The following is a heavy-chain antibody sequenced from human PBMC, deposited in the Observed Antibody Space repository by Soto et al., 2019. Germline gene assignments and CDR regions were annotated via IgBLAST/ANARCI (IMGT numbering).Heavy chain of an antibody. CDR1: GGTFSSYA. Sequence: QVQLVQSGAEVKKPGSSVKVSCKASGGTFSSYAISWVLQSPGQGLEWMGGIIPIFGTANYAQKFQGRVAITADKATSTASMELRSLRAEDMEVYYWERVRSSGGGVFDHWVQGTLVTASS. D-gene: IGHD6-19*01. CDR3: ERVRSSGGGVFDH. V-gene: IGHV1-69*06. CDR2: IIPIFGTA. J-gene: IGHJ5*02.